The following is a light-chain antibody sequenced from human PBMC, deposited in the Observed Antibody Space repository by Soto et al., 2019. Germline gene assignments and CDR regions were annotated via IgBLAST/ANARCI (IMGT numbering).Light chain of an antibody. V-gene: IGLV2-11*01. J-gene: IGLJ3*02. CDR1: SSDVGGYNY. CDR2: DVS. CDR3: CSYAGRYTWV. Sequence: QSALTQPRSVSGSPGQSVTISCTGTSSDVGGYNYVSWYQQHPGKAPKLMIYDVSKRPPGVPDRFSGSKSGNTASLTISGLQAEDEGDYYCCSYAGRYTWVFGGGTKVTVL.